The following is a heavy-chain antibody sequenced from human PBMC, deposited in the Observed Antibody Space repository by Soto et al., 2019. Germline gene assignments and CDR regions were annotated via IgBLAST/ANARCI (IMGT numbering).Heavy chain of an antibody. CDR2: IYYSGST. Sequence: SETLSLTCTVSGGTISSGGYYWSWIRQHPGKGLEWIGYIYYSGSTYYNPSLKSRVTISVDTSKNQFSLKLSSVTAADTAVYYCARLVWFGELLSGYFDYWGQGTLVTVSS. J-gene: IGHJ4*02. V-gene: IGHV4-31*03. D-gene: IGHD3-10*01. CDR1: GGTISSGGYY. CDR3: ARLVWFGELLSGYFDY.